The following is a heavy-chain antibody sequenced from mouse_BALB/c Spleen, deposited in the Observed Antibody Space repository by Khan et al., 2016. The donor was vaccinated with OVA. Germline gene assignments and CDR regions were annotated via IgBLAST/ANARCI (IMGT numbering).Heavy chain of an antibody. CDR3: ARGGRRAMDY. D-gene: IGHD3-3*01. CDR1: GYIFTNYG. V-gene: IGHV9-3-1*01. Sequence: QIQLVQSGPDLKKPGETVKISCKASGYIFTNYGINWVKQAPGKGLKWMGWIYINTGEPTYVDDFNGRFAFSLETSASTAYLQINNLKNEDTATYFCARGGRRAMDYWGQGTSVTVSS. J-gene: IGHJ4*01. CDR2: IYINTGEP.